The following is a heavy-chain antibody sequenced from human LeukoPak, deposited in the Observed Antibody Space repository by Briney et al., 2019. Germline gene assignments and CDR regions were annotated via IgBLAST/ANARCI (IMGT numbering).Heavy chain of an antibody. CDR1: GGTFSSYA. Sequence: SVKVSCKASGGTFSSYAISWVRQAPGQGLEWMGRIIPIFGTANYAQKFQGRVTITTDESTSTAYMELSSLRSEDTAVYYCARSWYYYDRSGYLFDYWGQGTLVTVSS. V-gene: IGHV1-69*05. CDR3: ARSWYYYDRSGYLFDY. CDR2: IIPIFGTA. D-gene: IGHD3-22*01. J-gene: IGHJ4*02.